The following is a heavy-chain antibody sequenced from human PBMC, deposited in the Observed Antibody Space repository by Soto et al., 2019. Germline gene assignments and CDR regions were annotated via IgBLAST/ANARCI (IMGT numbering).Heavy chain of an antibody. CDR2: ISGSGDRT. J-gene: IGHJ4*02. V-gene: IGHV3-23*01. Sequence: PGGSLRLSCVASGFTFSHHDMSWVRQAPGEGLEWVSAISGSGDRTHYADSVKGRFTISRDNSKNMLSLQMNSLRAEDTAVYHCAKGLSTASSFDYWGQGTLVTVSS. CDR1: GFTFSHHD. CDR3: AKGLSTASSFDY. D-gene: IGHD2-8*02.